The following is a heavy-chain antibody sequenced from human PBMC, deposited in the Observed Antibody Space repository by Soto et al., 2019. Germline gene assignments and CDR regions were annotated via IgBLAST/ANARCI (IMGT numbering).Heavy chain of an antibody. CDR2: FESGGST. CDR1: GFSVRTIY. D-gene: IGHD2-21*02. V-gene: IGHV3-53*01. J-gene: IGHJ4*02. CDR3: ARAGVTPDFFDY. Sequence: PGGSLRLSCAASGFSVRTIYMSWVRQAPGKGLEWVSVFESGGSTYYADSVKGRFIISRDYAKNTVYLQMNSLTVEDTAVYYCARAGVTPDFFDYWGQGTLVTVSS.